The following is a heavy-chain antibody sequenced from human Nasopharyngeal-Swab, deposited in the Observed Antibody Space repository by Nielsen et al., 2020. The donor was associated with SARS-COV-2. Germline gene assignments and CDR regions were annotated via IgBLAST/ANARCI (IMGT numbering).Heavy chain of an antibody. Sequence: SETLSLTCAVYGGSFSGYYWSWIRQHPGKGLEWIGYIYYSGSTYYNPSLKSRVTISVDTSKNQFSLKLSSVTAADTAVYYCARGSGDTIFGVVIIGAFDIWGQGTMVTVSS. CDR3: ARGSGDTIFGVVIIGAFDI. CDR1: GGSFSGYY. D-gene: IGHD3-3*01. CDR2: IYYSGST. V-gene: IGHV4-31*11. J-gene: IGHJ3*02.